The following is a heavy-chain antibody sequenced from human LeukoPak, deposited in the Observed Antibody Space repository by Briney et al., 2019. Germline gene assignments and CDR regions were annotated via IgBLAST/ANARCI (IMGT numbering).Heavy chain of an antibody. J-gene: IGHJ3*02. V-gene: IGHV3-7*01. D-gene: IGHD3-22*01. CDR2: IKVDGSEK. CDR3: ARARKTTYYYDSSGSLPDAFDI. Sequence: GGSLRLSCAASGFTFNTYWMSWVRQAPGKGLEWVANIKVDGSEKYYVDSVKGRFTISRDNAKNLLYLQMNSLRAEDTAVYYCARARKTTYYYDSSGSLPDAFDIWGQGTVVTVSS. CDR1: GFTFNTYW.